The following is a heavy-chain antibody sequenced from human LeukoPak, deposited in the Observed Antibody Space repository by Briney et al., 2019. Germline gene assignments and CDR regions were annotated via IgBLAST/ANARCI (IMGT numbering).Heavy chain of an antibody. CDR2: ISGSGGST. Sequence: GGSLRLSCAASGFTFSSYIMSWVRQAQGKGLEWVSGISGSGGSTSYADSVKGRFTISRDKSKNTLYLQMNSLRAEDTAVYYCAKEGNTAMAFDYWGQGTLVTVSS. CDR1: GFTFSSYI. J-gene: IGHJ4*02. CDR3: AKEGNTAMAFDY. V-gene: IGHV3-23*01. D-gene: IGHD5-18*01.